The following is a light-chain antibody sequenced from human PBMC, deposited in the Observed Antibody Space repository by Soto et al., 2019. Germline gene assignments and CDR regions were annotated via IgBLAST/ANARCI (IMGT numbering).Light chain of an antibody. CDR3: QQYDNWWT. CDR1: QGISNY. J-gene: IGKJ1*01. CDR2: AAS. Sequence: DIQMTQSPSSLSASVGDRGTSTCRASQGISNYLAWYQQKPGKVPKLLIYAASTLQSGVPSRFSGSGSGTDFTLTISSLHSEDFGVYYCQQYDNWWTFGQGTKVDIK. V-gene: IGKV1-27*01.